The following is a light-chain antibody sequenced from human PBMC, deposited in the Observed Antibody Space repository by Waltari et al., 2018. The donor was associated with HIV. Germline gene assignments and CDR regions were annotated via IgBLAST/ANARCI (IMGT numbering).Light chain of an antibody. Sequence: DIQMAQSQSSLSASVGDRVTITCRASQGISDSLAWYQHKSGQAPTLLVYGAARLESGVPSRFSGSGSGTDYTLTISSLQPEDSATYYCQHYYTIPYTFGQGTKLEIK. CDR2: GAA. CDR3: QHYYTIPYT. CDR1: QGISDS. J-gene: IGKJ2*01. V-gene: IGKV1-NL1*01.